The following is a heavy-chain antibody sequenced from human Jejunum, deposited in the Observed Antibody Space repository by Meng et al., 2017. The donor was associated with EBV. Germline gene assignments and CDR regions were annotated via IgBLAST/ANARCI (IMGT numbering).Heavy chain of an antibody. CDR1: CRSFSCCIYC. V-gene: IGHV4-39*01. Sequence: GQGRVKHRRPCSLTSQVFCRSFSCCIYCCGSIRQPPGKGLELIGSLCFSDYTYHNPSLKSRVTISADTSKHQFSLSLTSVTAADTAVYYCAMGPDYAKSGYWGQGTLVTVSS. J-gene: IGHJ4*02. D-gene: IGHD4-17*01. CDR3: AMGPDYAKSGY. CDR2: LCFSDYT.